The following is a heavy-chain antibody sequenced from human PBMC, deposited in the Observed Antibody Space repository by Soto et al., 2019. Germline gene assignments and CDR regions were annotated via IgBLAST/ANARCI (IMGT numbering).Heavy chain of an antibody. CDR3: ARFSFYDFWSGYYSSRDYYYYGMDV. J-gene: IGHJ6*02. CDR1: GYTFTSYY. Sequence: ASVKVSCKASGYTFTSYYMHWVRQAPGQGLEWMGIINPSGGSTSYAQKFQGRVTMTRNTSISTAYMELSSLRSEDTAVYYCARFSFYDFWSGYYSSRDYYYYGMDVWGQGTTVTVSS. V-gene: IGHV1-46*01. D-gene: IGHD3-3*01. CDR2: INPSGGST.